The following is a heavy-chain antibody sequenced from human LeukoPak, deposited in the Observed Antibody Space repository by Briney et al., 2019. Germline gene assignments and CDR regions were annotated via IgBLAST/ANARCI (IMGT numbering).Heavy chain of an antibody. Sequence: ASVKVSCKASGYTLTGYYMHWVRQAPGQGLEWMGWINPNSGGTNYAQKFQGRVTMTRDTSISTAYMELSRLRSDDTAVYYCARVLISSSWYISRGPGLDYWGQGTLVTVSS. CDR3: ARVLISSSWYISRGPGLDY. J-gene: IGHJ4*02. CDR2: INPNSGGT. CDR1: GYTLTGYY. D-gene: IGHD6-13*01. V-gene: IGHV1-2*02.